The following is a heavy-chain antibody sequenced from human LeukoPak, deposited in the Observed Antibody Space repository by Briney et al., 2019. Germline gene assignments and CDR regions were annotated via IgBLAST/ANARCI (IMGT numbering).Heavy chain of an antibody. J-gene: IGHJ5*02. CDR1: GFTFSTYG. D-gene: IGHD3-3*01. CDR2: ISGSSSYI. Sequence: GGSLRLSCAASGFTFSTYGITWVRQAPGKGLEWVSSISGSSSYIYYADSVKGRFTISRDNAKNSLYLQMNSLRAEDTAVYYCAKEGTRSSGYYRNWFDPWGQGTLVTVSS. V-gene: IGHV3-21*01. CDR3: AKEGTRSSGYYRNWFDP.